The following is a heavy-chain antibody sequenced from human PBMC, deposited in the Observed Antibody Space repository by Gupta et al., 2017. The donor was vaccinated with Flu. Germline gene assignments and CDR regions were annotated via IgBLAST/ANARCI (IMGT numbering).Heavy chain of an antibody. CDR1: AFPLSNARMG. D-gene: IGHD4-17*01. CDR2: IFSNDEK. CDR3: ARYIYGDYGDYYFDY. J-gene: IGHJ4*02. Sequence: QVTLKESGPVLVKPTATLTLPCTVSAFPLSNARMGVIWIRQPPGKALEWLAHIFSNDEKSYSTSLKSRLTISKDTSKSQVVLTMTNMDPVDTATYYCARYIYGDYGDYYFDYWGQGTLVTVSS. V-gene: IGHV2-26*01.